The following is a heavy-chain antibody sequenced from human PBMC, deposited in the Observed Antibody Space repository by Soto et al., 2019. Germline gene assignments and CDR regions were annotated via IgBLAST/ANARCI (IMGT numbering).Heavy chain of an antibody. CDR2: IYYSGST. J-gene: IGHJ4*02. CDR3: ARVGIAGVREYY. V-gene: IGHV4-59*01. Sequence: QVQLQESGPGLVKPSETLSLTCTVSGGSISSYYWSWIRQPPGKGLEWIGYIYYSGSTNYNPSLKSRVTISVDTSKNQFSLKLSSVTAADTAVYYCARVGIAGVREYYWGQGTLVTVSS. CDR1: GGSISSYY. D-gene: IGHD6-13*01.